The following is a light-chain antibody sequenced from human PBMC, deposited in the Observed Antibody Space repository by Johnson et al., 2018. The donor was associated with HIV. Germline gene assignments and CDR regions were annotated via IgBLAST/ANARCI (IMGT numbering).Light chain of an antibody. CDR3: GTGVNSLGSHFV. Sequence: QSVLTQPPSVSAAPGQKVTISCSGSSSNIGNNYVSWYQQLPGTAPKLLIYDNNKRPSGIPDRVSGSKSGTSAPLAITGLPPGDKADYYCGTGVNSLGSHFVFGSGTKITFL. CDR2: DNN. J-gene: IGLJ1*01. CDR1: SSNIGNNY. V-gene: IGLV1-51*01.